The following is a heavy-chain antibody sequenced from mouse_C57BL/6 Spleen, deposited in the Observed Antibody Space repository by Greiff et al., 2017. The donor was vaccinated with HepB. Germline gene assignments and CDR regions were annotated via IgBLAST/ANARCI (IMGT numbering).Heavy chain of an antibody. CDR2: ISDGGSYT. CDR1: GFTFSSYA. CDR3: ARERDYYGSSQYYFDY. V-gene: IGHV5-4*01. Sequence: EVMLVESGGGLVKPGGSLKLSCAASGFTFSSYAMSWVRQTPEKRLEWVATISDGGSYTYYPDNVKGRFTISRDNAKNNLYLQMSHLKSEDTAMYYCARERDYYGSSQYYFDYWGQGTTLTVSS. D-gene: IGHD1-1*01. J-gene: IGHJ2*01.